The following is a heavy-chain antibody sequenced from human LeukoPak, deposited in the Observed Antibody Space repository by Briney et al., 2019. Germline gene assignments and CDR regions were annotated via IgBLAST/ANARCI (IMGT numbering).Heavy chain of an antibody. Sequence: GGSLRLSCAASGFTFSSYSMNWVRQAPGKGLEWVSSISSSSSYIYYADSVKGRFTISRDNAKNSLYLQMNSLRAEDTAVYYCSRLRGYSYGYADFWGQGILVTVSS. CDR2: ISSSSSYI. CDR3: SRLRGYSYGYADF. J-gene: IGHJ4*02. V-gene: IGHV3-21*01. D-gene: IGHD5-18*01. CDR1: GFTFSSYS.